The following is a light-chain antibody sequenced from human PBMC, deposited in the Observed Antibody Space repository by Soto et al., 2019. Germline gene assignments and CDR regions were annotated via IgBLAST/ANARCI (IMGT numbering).Light chain of an antibody. J-gene: IGLJ2*01. Sequence: QSALTQPASVSGSPGQSITISCTGISSDIGGYNYVSWYQQLPGKAPKLMICDVSNRRSGVSNRFSGSKSGNTASLTISGLQAEDEADYYCYSYTSSSTVLFGGGTKLTVL. CDR1: SSDIGGYNY. V-gene: IGLV2-14*03. CDR2: DVS. CDR3: YSYTSSSTVL.